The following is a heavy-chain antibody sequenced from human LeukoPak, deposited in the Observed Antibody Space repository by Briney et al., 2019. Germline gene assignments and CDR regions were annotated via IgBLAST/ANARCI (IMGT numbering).Heavy chain of an antibody. CDR1: GFTFSTYA. J-gene: IGHJ2*01. V-gene: IGHV3-23*01. Sequence: GGSLRLSCAASGFTFSTYAMSWVRQAPGKGLEWVSTISDSGANTYYADSVRGRFTISRDNPKNTLYLQKNSLRADDTAIYYCAKSMTLQWRGFFDLWGRGTHVTVSS. CDR3: AKSMTLQWRGFFDL. D-gene: IGHD6-19*01. CDR2: ISDSGANT.